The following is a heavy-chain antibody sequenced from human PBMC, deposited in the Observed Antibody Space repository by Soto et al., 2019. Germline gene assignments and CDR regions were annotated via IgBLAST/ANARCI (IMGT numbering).Heavy chain of an antibody. Sequence: GGSLRLSCAASGFTFSSYGMHWVRQAPGKGLEWVAVISYDGSNKYYADSVKGRFTISRDNSKNTLYLQMNSLRAEDTAVYYCAKDQKQQLSGIFDYWGQGTLVTAPQ. J-gene: IGHJ4*02. CDR3: AKDQKQQLSGIFDY. CDR1: GFTFSSYG. V-gene: IGHV3-30*18. CDR2: ISYDGSNK. D-gene: IGHD6-13*01.